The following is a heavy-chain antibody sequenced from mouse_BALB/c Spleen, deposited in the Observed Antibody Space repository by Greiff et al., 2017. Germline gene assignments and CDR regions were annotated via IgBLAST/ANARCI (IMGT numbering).Heavy chain of an antibody. Sequence: DVKLVESGGGLVQPGGSLKLSCAASGFTFSSYAMSWVRQTPEKRLEWVASISSGGSTYYPDSVKGRFTISRDNARNILYLQMSSLRSEDTAMYYCAREGDSFDYWGQGTTLTVSS. V-gene: IGHV5-6-5*01. D-gene: IGHD3-3*01. CDR3: AREGDSFDY. CDR1: GFTFSSYA. J-gene: IGHJ2*01. CDR2: ISSGGST.